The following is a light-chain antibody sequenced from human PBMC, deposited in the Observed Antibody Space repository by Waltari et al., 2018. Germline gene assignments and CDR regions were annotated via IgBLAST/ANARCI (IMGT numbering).Light chain of an antibody. CDR3: MQGTHWPYT. J-gene: IGKJ2*01. Sequence: AVMTHSPLSLPVTLGHAASISCKSSQSLLKRHGQINLNWFQQMPGQPPRRLIYKISERDSGVPDRFSGGGSDTDFTLKIIRVEAEDVGVYYCMQGTHWPYTFGQGTKVEIK. CDR1: QSLLKRHGQIN. CDR2: KIS. V-gene: IGKV2-30*01.